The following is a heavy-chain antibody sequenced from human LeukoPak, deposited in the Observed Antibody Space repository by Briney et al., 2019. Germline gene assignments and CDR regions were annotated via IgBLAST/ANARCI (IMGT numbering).Heavy chain of an antibody. CDR1: GFPFNTQW. J-gene: IGHJ4*02. D-gene: IGHD2/OR15-2a*01. Sequence: PGGSLRLSCAASGFPFNTQWMTWVRQALGKGLEWVANIGSDGSEKSHVDSVRGRFAISRDNDKNSVYLQMNSLRPEDTAIYYCARDPSFGALDYWGQGTLVTVSS. CDR2: IGSDGSEK. CDR3: ARDPSFGALDY. V-gene: IGHV3-7*01.